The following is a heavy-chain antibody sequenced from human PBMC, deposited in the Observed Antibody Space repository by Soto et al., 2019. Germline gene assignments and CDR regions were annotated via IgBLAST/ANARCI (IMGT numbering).Heavy chain of an antibody. CDR3: ARTVRDSGYDLGY. J-gene: IGHJ4*02. D-gene: IGHD5-12*01. Sequence: QVQLVESGGGVVQPGRSLRLSCAASGFTFSNYAMHWVRQAPGKGLEWVAIISYDGTKKYYADSVGGRFTISRDSSKNTLYLQRNSLRAEDTAAYYCARTVRDSGYDLGYWGQGTLVTVSS. CDR1: GFTFSNYA. CDR2: ISYDGTKK. V-gene: IGHV3-30-3*01.